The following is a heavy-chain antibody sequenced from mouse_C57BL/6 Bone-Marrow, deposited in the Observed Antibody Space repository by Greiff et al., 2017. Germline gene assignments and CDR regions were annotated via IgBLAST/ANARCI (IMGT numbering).Heavy chain of an antibody. CDR1: GYTFTSYW. Sequence: QVQLQPGAELVRPGTSVKLSCKASGYTFTSYWMHWVKQRPGQGLEWIGVIDPSDSYTNYNQKFKGKATLTVDTSSSTAYMQRSSLTSEDSAVYYCARDYYGSSFDYWGQGTTLTVSS. V-gene: IGHV1-59*01. CDR2: IDPSDSYT. J-gene: IGHJ2*01. CDR3: ARDYYGSSFDY. D-gene: IGHD1-1*01.